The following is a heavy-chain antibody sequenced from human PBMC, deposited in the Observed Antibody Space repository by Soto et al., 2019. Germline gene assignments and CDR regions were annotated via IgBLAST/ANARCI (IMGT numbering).Heavy chain of an antibody. Sequence: QVQLVESGGGVVQPGRSLRLSCAASGFTFSSYAMHWVRQAPGKGLEWVAVISYDGSNKYYADSVKGRFTISRDNSKNTLYLQMNSLRAEDTAVYYCARDSIDCSGWYRVAYWGQGTLGTVSS. V-gene: IGHV3-30-3*01. CDR3: ARDSIDCSGWYRVAY. J-gene: IGHJ4*02. CDR2: ISYDGSNK. CDR1: GFTFSSYA. D-gene: IGHD6-19*01.